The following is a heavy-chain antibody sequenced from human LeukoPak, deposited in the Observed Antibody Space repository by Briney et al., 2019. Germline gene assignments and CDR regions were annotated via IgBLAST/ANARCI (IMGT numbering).Heavy chain of an antibody. Sequence: ASVKVSCKASGYTFTSYYMHWVRQAPGQGLEWMGLINPSGGSTSYAQKFQGRVTMTRDTSTSTVYMELSSLRSEDTAVYYCARDRGYYDFWSGGNWFDPWGQGTLVTVSS. J-gene: IGHJ5*02. CDR2: INPSGGST. D-gene: IGHD3-3*01. CDR3: ARDRGYYDFWSGGNWFDP. CDR1: GYTFTSYY. V-gene: IGHV1-46*01.